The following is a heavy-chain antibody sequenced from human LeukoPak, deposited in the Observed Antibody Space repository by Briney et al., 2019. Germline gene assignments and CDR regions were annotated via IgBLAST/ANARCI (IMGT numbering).Heavy chain of an antibody. D-gene: IGHD3-22*01. Sequence: GGSLRLSCAASGFTVRSNYMSWVRQAPGKGLEWVSVIYSSESTYYADSVKGRFTVFRDGSENTVYLQMDSLRVEDTAVYYCAREGYYYDTTGRFDYWGXXXLXXVS. CDR2: IYSSEST. CDR1: GFTVRSNY. CDR3: AREGYYYDTTGRFDY. V-gene: IGHV3-53*01. J-gene: IGHJ4*01.